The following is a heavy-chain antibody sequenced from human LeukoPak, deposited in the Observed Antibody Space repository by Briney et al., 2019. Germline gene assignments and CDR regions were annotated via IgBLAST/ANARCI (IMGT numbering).Heavy chain of an antibody. V-gene: IGHV3-11*01. CDR3: ARGFPYSSRQFES. D-gene: IGHD3-22*01. CDR1: GFTVSSNY. J-gene: IGHJ4*02. Sequence: GGSLRLSCAASGFTVSSNYMSWIRQTPGQGLEWISYIGNDGRPIYYADSVKGRFTISRDNAKNSLFLQTNNLRAEDTAVYYCARGFPYSSRQFESWGQGTLVTVSS. CDR2: IGNDGRPI.